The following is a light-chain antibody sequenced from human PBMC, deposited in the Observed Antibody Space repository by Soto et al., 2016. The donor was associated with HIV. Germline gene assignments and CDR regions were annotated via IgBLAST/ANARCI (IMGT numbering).Light chain of an antibody. Sequence: SYVLTQPPSVSVAPGKTARITCEGNNIGTKSVHWYQQKAGQAPVLVVYDDSDRPSGIPERFSGSNSGNTATLTISRVEAGDGADYYCQVWDSSGDYVVFGGGTKVTVL. CDR2: DDS. V-gene: IGLV3-21*03. CDR1: NIGTKS. J-gene: IGLJ2*01. CDR3: QVWDSSGDYVV.